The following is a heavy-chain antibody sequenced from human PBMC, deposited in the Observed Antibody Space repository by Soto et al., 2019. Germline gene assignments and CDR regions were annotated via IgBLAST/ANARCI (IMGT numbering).Heavy chain of an antibody. J-gene: IGHJ4*02. D-gene: IGHD6-19*01. V-gene: IGHV1-18*01. CDR1: GYTFTSYG. CDR3: ARAPSLPDSSGWYTLDY. CDR2: ISAYNGNT. Sequence: ASVKVSCKASGYTFTSYGISWVRQAPGQGLEWMGWISAYNGNTNYAQKLQGRVTMTTDTSTSTAYMELRSLRSDDTAVYYCARAPSLPDSSGWYTLDYWGQGTLVTVSS.